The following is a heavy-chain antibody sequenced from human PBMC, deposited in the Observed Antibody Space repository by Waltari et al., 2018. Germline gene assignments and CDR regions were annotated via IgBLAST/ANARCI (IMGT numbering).Heavy chain of an antibody. CDR1: GYTFTGYY. D-gene: IGHD6-13*01. CDR2: INPNSGGT. CDR3: ARILRIANNWFDP. V-gene: IGHV1-2*06. Sequence: QVQLVPSGAEVKKPGASVKVSCKASGYTFTGYYMTWVRQAPGQGLEWMERINPNSGGTNYAQKFQGRVTMTRDTSISTAYMELSRLRSDDTAVYYCARILRIANNWFDPWGQGTLVTVSS. J-gene: IGHJ5*02.